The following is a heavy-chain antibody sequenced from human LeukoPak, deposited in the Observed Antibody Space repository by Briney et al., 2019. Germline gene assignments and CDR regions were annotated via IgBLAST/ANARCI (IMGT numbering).Heavy chain of an antibody. Sequence: ASVKVSCKASGYTFSNYYVHWARQAPGQGLEWMGVINPSVGSTNYAQKFQGRVTITRDTSTSTVYMEMSSLRPGDTAVYYCARDSTVTTFRGCVDPWGQGTLVSVSS. CDR2: INPSVGST. CDR1: GYTFSNYY. CDR3: ARDSTVTTFRGCVDP. D-gene: IGHD4-17*01. J-gene: IGHJ5*02. V-gene: IGHV1-46*01.